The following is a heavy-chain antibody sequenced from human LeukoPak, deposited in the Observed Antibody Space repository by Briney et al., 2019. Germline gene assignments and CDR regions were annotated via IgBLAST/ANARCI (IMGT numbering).Heavy chain of an antibody. CDR1: GGSFSGYY. Sequence: SETLSLTCAVYGGSFSGYYWSWIRQPPGKGLEWIGEINHSGSTNYNPSLKSRVTISVDTSKNQFSLKLSSVTAADTAVYYCATSGGEYCSDGSCYSEWNWFDPWGQGTLVTVSS. CDR3: ATSGGEYCSDGSCYSEWNWFDP. J-gene: IGHJ5*02. CDR2: INHSGST. D-gene: IGHD2-15*01. V-gene: IGHV4-34*01.